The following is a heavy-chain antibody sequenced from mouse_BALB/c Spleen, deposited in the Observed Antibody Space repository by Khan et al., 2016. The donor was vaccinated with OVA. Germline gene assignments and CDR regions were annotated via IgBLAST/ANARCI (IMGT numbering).Heavy chain of an antibody. V-gene: IGHV3-2*02. CDR2: ISYRGST. D-gene: IGHD1-2*01. J-gene: IGHJ2*01. Sequence: EVQLQESGPGLVKPSQSLSLTCTVTGYSITSGYGWNWIRQFPGNKLEWMGYISYRGSTNYNPSPKSRISITRDTSKNQFFLQLNSVTTEDTATYYCARTARIKYWGQGTTLTVSS. CDR3: ARTARIKY. CDR1: GYSITSGYG.